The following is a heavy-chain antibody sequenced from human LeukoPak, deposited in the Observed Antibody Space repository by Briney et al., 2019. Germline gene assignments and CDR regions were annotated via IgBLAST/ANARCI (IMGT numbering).Heavy chain of an antibody. D-gene: IGHD2-8*01. J-gene: IGHJ4*02. CDR2: IKPDGSEK. V-gene: IGHV3-7*01. CDR1: GFTFNSYW. Sequence: GGSLRLSCAASGFTFNSYWMNWVRQAPGKGLEWVANIKPDGSEKFYVDSVKGRFTISRDNAKNTLYLQMNSLRAEDTAVYYCARANIVLMVYASTLDYWGQGTLVTVSS. CDR3: ARANIVLMVYASTLDY.